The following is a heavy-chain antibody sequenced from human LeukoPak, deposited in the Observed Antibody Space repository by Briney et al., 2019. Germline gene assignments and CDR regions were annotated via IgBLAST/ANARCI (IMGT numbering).Heavy chain of an antibody. CDR2: INRDGSST. D-gene: IGHD3-16*02. Sequence: GGSLRLSCAVSGFTFSSYWMHWVRQAPGKGLVWVSRINRDGSSTSYADSVKRRFTISRDNTKNTLHLQMNSLRAEDTAVYYCARTTSLDYWGQGTLVTVSS. J-gene: IGHJ4*02. CDR1: GFTFSSYW. CDR3: ARTTSLDY. V-gene: IGHV3-74*01.